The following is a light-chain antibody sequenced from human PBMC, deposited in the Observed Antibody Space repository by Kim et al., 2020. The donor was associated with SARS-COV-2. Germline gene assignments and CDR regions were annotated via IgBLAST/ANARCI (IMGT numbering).Light chain of an antibody. CDR1: QSISRW. V-gene: IGKV1-5*01. J-gene: IGKJ2*01. Sequence: ASVGDRVTSTCRASQSISRWLAWYQQKPGKAPKLLIYEVSTLESGVPSRFSGSGSGTEFTLTISSLQPDDFATYYCQQYHTSPMYTFGQGTKLEI. CDR2: EVS. CDR3: QQYHTSPMYT.